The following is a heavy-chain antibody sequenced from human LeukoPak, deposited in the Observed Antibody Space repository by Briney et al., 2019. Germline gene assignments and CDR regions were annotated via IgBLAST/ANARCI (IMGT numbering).Heavy chain of an antibody. D-gene: IGHD6-19*01. V-gene: IGHV3-23*01. Sequence: GGSLRLSCAASGFAFSSYAVSWVRQPPGKGLEWVSTIGGSGDNTYYADSVKGRFSISRDNSENTLYLQMSSLRAEDTAVYYCAKGPLTEVAGTTWDYWGQGTLVTVSS. CDR2: IGGSGDNT. CDR1: GFAFSSYA. J-gene: IGHJ4*02. CDR3: AKGPLTEVAGTTWDY.